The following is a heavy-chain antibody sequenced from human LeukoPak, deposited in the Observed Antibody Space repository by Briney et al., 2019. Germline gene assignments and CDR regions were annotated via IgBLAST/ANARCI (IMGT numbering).Heavy chain of an antibody. CDR1: GYTFTSYY. V-gene: IGHV1-46*01. CDR2: INPSGGST. Sequence: ASVKVSCKASGYTFTSYYMHWVRQAPGQGLEWMGIINPSGGSTSYAQKFQGRVTMTRDTSTSTVYMELRSLRSDDTAVYYCARQVVPVTGMDVWGQGTTVTVSS. D-gene: IGHD2-8*02. J-gene: IGHJ6*02. CDR3: ARQVVPVTGMDV.